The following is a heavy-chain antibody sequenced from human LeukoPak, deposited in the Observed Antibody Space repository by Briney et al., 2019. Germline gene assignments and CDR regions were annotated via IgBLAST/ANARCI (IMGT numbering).Heavy chain of an antibody. CDR1: GFSFSDYY. CDR3: ARSGNYHLDN. Sequence: GGALRLSCVASGFSFSDYYMSWIRQAPGKGLEWVSYISSSGSHTNYADSVTGRFTISRNNAKKSLHLQMNSLDTEDTAVYYCARSGNYHLDNWGQGTLVTVPT. J-gene: IGHJ4*02. CDR2: ISSSGSHT. V-gene: IGHV3-11*03. D-gene: IGHD4-11*01.